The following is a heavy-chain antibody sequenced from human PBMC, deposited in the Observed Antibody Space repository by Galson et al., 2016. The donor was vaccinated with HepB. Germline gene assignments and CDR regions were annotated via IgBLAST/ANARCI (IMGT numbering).Heavy chain of an antibody. CDR2: ISNSGDIV. CDR1: GFPFRSYE. Sequence: SLRLSCAASGFPFRSYEMHWVRQAPGKGLEWVSYISNSGDIVYYSDSVKGRFTILRENAKNSLFLQMNNLRAEDTAVYYCARLKMNAAWGQGTLVKVSS. V-gene: IGHV3-48*03. J-gene: IGHJ5*02. D-gene: IGHD2-8*01. CDR3: ARLKMNAA.